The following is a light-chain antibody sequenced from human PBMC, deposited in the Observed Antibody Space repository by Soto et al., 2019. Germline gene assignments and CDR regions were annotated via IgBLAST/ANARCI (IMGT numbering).Light chain of an antibody. CDR3: QQYGNSPLT. CDR1: QSVSSSY. V-gene: IGKV3-20*01. Sequence: DIVLTQSPGTLSLSPGESAALSCRASQSVSSSYLAWYQQKPGQAPRLLSYGASNRATGIPDRFSGSGSGTDFTLTISRLEPEDFAVYYCQQYGNSPLTFGGGTKVDIK. CDR2: GAS. J-gene: IGKJ4*01.